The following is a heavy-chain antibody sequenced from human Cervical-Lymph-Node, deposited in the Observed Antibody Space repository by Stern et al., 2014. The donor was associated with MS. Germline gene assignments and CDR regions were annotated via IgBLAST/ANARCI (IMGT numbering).Heavy chain of an antibody. CDR1: GFTFSSYA. D-gene: IGHD3-3*01. Sequence: VQLEESGGGVVQPGRSLRLSCAASGFTFSSYAIHWVRQTPGKGLEWVGVISYDGRNKYYADSVKGRFTISRDNSKNTLYLQMNSLRAEDTAVYYCARSYDFWSGYTVDYWGQGTLVTVSS. CDR2: ISYDGRNK. J-gene: IGHJ4*02. V-gene: IGHV3-30*03. CDR3: ARSYDFWSGYTVDY.